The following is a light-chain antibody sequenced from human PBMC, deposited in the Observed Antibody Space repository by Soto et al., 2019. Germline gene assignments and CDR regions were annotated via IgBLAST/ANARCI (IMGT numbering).Light chain of an antibody. Sequence: DIQMTQSPSSLSASVGDRVTITCRASQSISSYLNWYQQKPGKAPKLLIYAASSLQSGVPSRFSGSGSGTDFTLTISSLQPEDFATYYCQQSYSTPRTFGQGTKGDNK. CDR3: QQSYSTPRT. CDR1: QSISSY. CDR2: AAS. V-gene: IGKV1-39*01. J-gene: IGKJ1*01.